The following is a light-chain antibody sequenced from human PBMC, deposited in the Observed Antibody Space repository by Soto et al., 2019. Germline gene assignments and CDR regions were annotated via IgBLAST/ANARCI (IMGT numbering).Light chain of an antibody. CDR2: EAS. CDR3: QQFNGYPMT. Sequence: AIQLTQSPSSLSASVGDRVTITCRASQGISSTLAWYQQKPGQAPNLLIYEASSLQSGVPSRFSGSGSGTDFTLTISSLQPEDFATYYCQQFNGYPMTFGQGTKVEIK. J-gene: IGKJ1*01. V-gene: IGKV1-13*02. CDR1: QGISST.